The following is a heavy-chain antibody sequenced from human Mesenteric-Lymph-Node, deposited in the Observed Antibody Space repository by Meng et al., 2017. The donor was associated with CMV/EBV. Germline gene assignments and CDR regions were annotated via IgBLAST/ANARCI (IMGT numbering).Heavy chain of an antibody. D-gene: IGHD3-22*01. V-gene: IGHV3-74*01. CDR1: GFTFSTYW. CDR2: INSDGSST. Sequence: GGSLRLSCAASGFTFSTYWMHWVRQAPGKGLVWVSRINSDGSSTTHADSVKGRFTISRDNAKNSLYLEMNSLRADDTAVYYCARDRPFYDSSGYYSYYFDNWGQGTPVTVSS. J-gene: IGHJ4*02. CDR3: ARDRPFYDSSGYYSYYFDN.